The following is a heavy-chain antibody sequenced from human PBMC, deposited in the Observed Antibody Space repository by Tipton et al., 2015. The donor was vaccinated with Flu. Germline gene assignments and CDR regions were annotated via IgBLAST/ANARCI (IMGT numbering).Heavy chain of an antibody. V-gene: IGHV4-31*03. D-gene: IGHD2-15*01. CDR3: ARGPCSGGNCYVKGAFDI. J-gene: IGHJ3*02. CDR2: IYYSGRS. Sequence: TLSLTCTVSGDSMSNGGYYWTWIRQRPGKGLEWIGYIYYSGRSLYNPSLNSRLTISVDKSQNQFSLKLTSVTAADTAVYYCARGPCSGGNCYVKGAFDIWGQGTMVTVSS. CDR1: GDSMSNGGYY.